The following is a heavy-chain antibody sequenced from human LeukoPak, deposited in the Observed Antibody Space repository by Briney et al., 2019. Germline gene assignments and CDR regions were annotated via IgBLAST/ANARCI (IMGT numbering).Heavy chain of an antibody. CDR3: ARGIFRAIGHAPIDY. D-gene: IGHD2-21*01. J-gene: IGHJ4*02. V-gene: IGHV3-48*03. CDR2: ISSSGSTI. CDR1: GFTFSSYE. Sequence: QPGGSLRLSCAASGFTFSSYEMNWVRQAPGKGLEGVSYISSSGSTIYYADSVKGRFTISRDNAKNSLYLQMNSLEAEDTAGYYCARGIFRAIGHAPIDYWGQGTLVTVSS.